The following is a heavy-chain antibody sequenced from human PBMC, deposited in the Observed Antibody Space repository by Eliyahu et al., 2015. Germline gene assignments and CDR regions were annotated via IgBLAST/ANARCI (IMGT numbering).Heavy chain of an antibody. D-gene: IGHD5-18*01. Sequence: QLQLQESGPGLVKPSETLSLTCTVSGGSISSSSYYWGWIRQPPGKGLEWIGSIYYSGSTYYNPSLKSRVTISVDTSKNQFSLKLSSVTAADTAVYYCARSWIQLWSNTGVWFDPWGQGTLVTVSS. V-gene: IGHV4-39*01. CDR1: GGSISSSSYY. J-gene: IGHJ5*02. CDR2: IYYSGST. CDR3: ARSWIQLWSNTGVWFDP.